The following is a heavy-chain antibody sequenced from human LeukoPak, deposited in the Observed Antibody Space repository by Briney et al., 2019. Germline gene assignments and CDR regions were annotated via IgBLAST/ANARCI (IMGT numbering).Heavy chain of an antibody. CDR1: GFTFSSYA. Sequence: PGGSLRLSCAASGFTFSSYAMSWVRQAPGKGLEWVSAISGNGGLTYYADYVKGRFTISRDNSKNTLYLQMNSLRAEDTALYYCAHVSSRRFWESTDYWGQGTLVTVSS. CDR3: AHVSSRRFWESTDY. J-gene: IGHJ4*02. CDR2: ISGNGGLT. V-gene: IGHV3-23*01. D-gene: IGHD3-10*01.